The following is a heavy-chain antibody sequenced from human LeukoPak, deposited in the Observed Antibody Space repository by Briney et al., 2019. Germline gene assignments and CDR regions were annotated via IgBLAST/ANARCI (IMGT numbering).Heavy chain of an antibody. J-gene: IGHJ4*02. Sequence: GGSLRLSCAASGFTLRSYAMSWVRQAPGKGLEWVSGISGSGGSTYYADSVKGRFTISRDNSKNTLYVQMNSLRAEDTAVYYCAKDAYYDFWSGYPPHYWGQGTLVTVSS. D-gene: IGHD3-3*01. V-gene: IGHV3-23*01. CDR2: ISGSGGST. CDR1: GFTLRSYA. CDR3: AKDAYYDFWSGYPPHY.